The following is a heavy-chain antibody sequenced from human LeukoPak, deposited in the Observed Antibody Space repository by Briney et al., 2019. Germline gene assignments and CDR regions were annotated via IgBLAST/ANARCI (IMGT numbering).Heavy chain of an antibody. CDR3: ARESRRSITIFGVAKGNYMDV. Sequence: KPSVTLSLTCAVSGGSISSSNWWNWVRQPPGKGLEWIGEIYHSGSTNYNPSLKSRVTISVDKSKNQFSLKLSSVTAADTAVYYCARESRRSITIFGVAKGNYMDVWGKGTTVTVSS. D-gene: IGHD3-3*01. CDR1: GGSISSSNW. CDR2: IYHSGST. V-gene: IGHV4-4*02. J-gene: IGHJ6*03.